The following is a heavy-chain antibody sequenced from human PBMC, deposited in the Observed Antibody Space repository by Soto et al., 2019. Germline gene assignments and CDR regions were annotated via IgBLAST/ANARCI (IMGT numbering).Heavy chain of an antibody. CDR3: ALRRPNSNGTTPSCGSFDP. CDR1: GFSLTTSGVS. CDR2: IYWNDDK. Sequence: SGPTLVNPTQTLTLTCTFSGFSLTTSGVSVGWIRQPPGKALEWLALIYWNDDKRYSPALENRLTITKDTSKNHVVLTMTNMDPVDTATYYCALRRPNSNGTTPSCGSFDPWGQGTLVTVSS. D-gene: IGHD2-8*01. V-gene: IGHV2-5*01. J-gene: IGHJ5*02.